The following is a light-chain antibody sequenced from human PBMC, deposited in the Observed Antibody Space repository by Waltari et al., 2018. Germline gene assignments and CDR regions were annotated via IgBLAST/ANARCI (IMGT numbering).Light chain of an antibody. CDR2: GVT. CDR3: SSYTTSDTLV. V-gene: IGLV2-14*03. Sequence: QSALTQPASVSGSPGQSLTISCTGTSSDVGAYNYVSWYQQHPGRAPRLMIYGVTIRPSGVSIRFSGSKSGNTASLTIPGLQPEDEAYYYCSSYTTSDTLVFAGGTKLTVL. CDR1: SSDVGAYNY. J-gene: IGLJ2*01.